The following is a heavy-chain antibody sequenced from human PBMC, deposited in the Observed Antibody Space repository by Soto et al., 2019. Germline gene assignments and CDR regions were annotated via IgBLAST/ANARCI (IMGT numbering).Heavy chain of an antibody. J-gene: IGHJ4*02. CDR3: ARGGGLNQLLSGSDH. Sequence: EVQLLESGGDLAQPGGSLRLSCAASGFTFSSYAMNWVRQTPGKGLQWVSAISGTGESTYYADSVKGRFTISRDNSKNTVYLHMNRLRAEDKGLYYCARGGGLNQLLSGSDHWGPGTLGTGSS. V-gene: IGHV3-23*01. CDR2: ISGTGEST. CDR1: GFTFSSYA. D-gene: IGHD1-26*01.